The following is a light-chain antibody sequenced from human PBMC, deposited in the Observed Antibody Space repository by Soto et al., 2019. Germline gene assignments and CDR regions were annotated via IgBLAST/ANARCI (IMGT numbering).Light chain of an antibody. V-gene: IGLV7-43*01. CDR2: STD. Sequence: QAVVTQEPSLTVSPGGTVTLPCASSTGAVTSGHYTNWLQQKPGQAPRALIYSTDTKHSWTPARFSGSLLGGKAALTLSGAQPEDEADYYCLLYYGGAVIFGGGTKLTVL. CDR1: TGAVTSGHY. CDR3: LLYYGGAVI. J-gene: IGLJ2*01.